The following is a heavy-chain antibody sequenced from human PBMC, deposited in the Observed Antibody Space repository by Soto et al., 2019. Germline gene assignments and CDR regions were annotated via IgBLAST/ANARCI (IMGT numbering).Heavy chain of an antibody. J-gene: IGHJ6*03. D-gene: IGHD3-10*01. CDR1: GYTFTSYA. V-gene: IGHV1-3*01. CDR3: ARDLRYYGSGTGGRYYYYYMDV. Sequence: ASVKVSCKASGYTFTSYAMHWVRQAPGQRLEWMGWINAGNGNTKYSQKFQGRVTITRDTSASTAYMELSSLRSEDTAVHYCARDLRYYGSGTGGRYYYYYMDVWGKGTTVTVSS. CDR2: INAGNGNT.